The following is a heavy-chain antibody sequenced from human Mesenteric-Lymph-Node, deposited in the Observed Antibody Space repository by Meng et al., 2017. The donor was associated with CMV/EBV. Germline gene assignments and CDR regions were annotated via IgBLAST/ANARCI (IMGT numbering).Heavy chain of an antibody. CDR3: TARKYSSSEYYYYYYGFDV. J-gene: IGHJ6*02. D-gene: IGHD3-22*01. CDR2: VKSKADYGTT. Sequence: GESLKISCEASGFTFSDAWMNWVRQAPGKGLEWVGRVKSKADYGTTDYATPVKGRFTISRDDSKNTLYLKMNSLKTEDTAVYFCTARKYSSSEYYYYYYGFDVWGRGTTVTVSS. CDR1: GFTFSDAW. V-gene: IGHV3-15*01.